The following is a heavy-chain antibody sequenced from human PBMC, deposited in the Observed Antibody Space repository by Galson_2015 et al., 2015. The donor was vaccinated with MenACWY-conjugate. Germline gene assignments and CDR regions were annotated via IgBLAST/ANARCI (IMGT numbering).Heavy chain of an antibody. V-gene: IGHV3-21*01. CDR3: ARDGPSLIQGFPLDS. Sequence: SLRLSCAASGFSFSTYYMTWVRQAPGKGLEWVSSISSSSDKIYYGDSVRGRFTISRDNAKNSLYLQMNSLRGEDTAVYYCARDGPSLIQGFPLDSWAQGPLVTV. D-gene: IGHD3-10*01. J-gene: IGHJ4*02. CDR2: ISSSSDKI. CDR1: GFSFSTYY.